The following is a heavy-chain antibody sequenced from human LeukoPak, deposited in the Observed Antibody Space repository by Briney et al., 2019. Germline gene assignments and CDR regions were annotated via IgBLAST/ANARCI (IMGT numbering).Heavy chain of an antibody. V-gene: IGHV4-59*01. CDR1: GGSISNKY. J-gene: IGHJ6*03. CDR2: IYYSGNT. D-gene: IGHD3-10*01. Sequence: SETLSLTCTVSGGSISNKYWSWIRQPPGKGLEWIGYIYYSGNTNYNPSLKSRVTILVDTSKNQVSLKLSSVTAADTAVYFCARDWGVGGCPGYMDVWGKGTTVTVSS. CDR3: ARDWGVGGCPGYMDV.